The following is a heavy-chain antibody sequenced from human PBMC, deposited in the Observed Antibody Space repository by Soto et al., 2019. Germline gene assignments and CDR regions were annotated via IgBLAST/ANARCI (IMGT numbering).Heavy chain of an antibody. CDR1: GGSFSGYY. J-gene: IGHJ4*01. CDR2: INHGGST. D-gene: IGHD2-21*01. Sequence: PSETLSLTCAVYGGSFSGYYWSWIRQPPGKGLEWIGEINHGGSTNYNPSLKSRVTISVDTSKNQFSLKLSSVTAADTAVYYCARPPLWDCWGQGTLVTVSS. CDR3: ARPPLWDC. V-gene: IGHV4-34*01.